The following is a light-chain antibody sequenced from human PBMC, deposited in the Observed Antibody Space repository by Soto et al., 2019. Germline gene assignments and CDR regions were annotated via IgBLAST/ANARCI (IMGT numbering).Light chain of an antibody. Sequence: EIVLTQSPGTLSLSPGGRATLSCRASQSVNNNYLAWYQHKPGQSPRLLIYAPCNRARGISDRFGGSGSGNNFTLTVSRLEPEDFAVYYCPQKGISPWTFGQGTNMDI. J-gene: IGKJ1*01. CDR3: PQKGISPWT. V-gene: IGKV3-20*01. CDR1: QSVNNNY. CDR2: APC.